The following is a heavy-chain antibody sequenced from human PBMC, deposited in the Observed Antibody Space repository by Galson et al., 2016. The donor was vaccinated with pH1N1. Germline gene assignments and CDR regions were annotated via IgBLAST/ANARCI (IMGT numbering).Heavy chain of an antibody. J-gene: IGHJ4*02. CDR1: GFTFSTYT. CDR2: ISSTSSYI. V-gene: IGHV3-21*01. CDR3: ARRMGSSEWGYYFDY. D-gene: IGHD3-10*01. Sequence: SLRLSCAASGFTFSTYTIHWVRQAPGKGLEWVSCISSTSSYIYYADSVKGRFTISRDNAKNSLYLQMNSLRAEDTAVYYCARRMGSSEWGYYFDYWGQGTLVTVSS.